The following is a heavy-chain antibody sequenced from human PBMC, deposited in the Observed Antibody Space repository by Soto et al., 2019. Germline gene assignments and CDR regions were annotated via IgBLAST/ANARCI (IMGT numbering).Heavy chain of an antibody. D-gene: IGHD2-8*01. J-gene: IGHJ4*02. V-gene: IGHV3-23*01. Sequence: PGGSLRLSCAASGFTFSSHAMGWLRQTPGTGPEWVAFVDGSGGDTSFADSVKGRFTISRDNSDISLYLHMNSLRAEDTGRYFCAKEIFAAAYAATSAFDLWGQGTLVTVSS. CDR3: AKEIFAAAYAATSAFDL. CDR2: VDGSGGDT. CDR1: GFTFSSHA.